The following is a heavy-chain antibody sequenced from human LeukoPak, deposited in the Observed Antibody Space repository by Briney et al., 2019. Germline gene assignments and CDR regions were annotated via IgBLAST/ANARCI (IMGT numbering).Heavy chain of an antibody. CDR1: GGSFSGYY. Sequence: SETLSLTCAVYGGSFSGYYWSWIRQPPGKGLEWIGEINHSGSTNYNPSLKSRVTISVDTSKNQFSLKLSSVTAADTAVYYCARQAGYYYDSSGPGGWFDPWGQGTLVTVSS. J-gene: IGHJ5*02. V-gene: IGHV4-34*01. CDR2: INHSGST. CDR3: ARQAGYYYDSSGPGGWFDP. D-gene: IGHD3-22*01.